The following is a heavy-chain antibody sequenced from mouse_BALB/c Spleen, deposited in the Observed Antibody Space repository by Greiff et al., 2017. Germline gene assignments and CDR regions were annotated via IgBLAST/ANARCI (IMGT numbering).Heavy chain of an antibody. D-gene: IGHD2-10*02. CDR2: ISSGGSYT. Sequence: EVQGVESGGDLVKPGGSLKLSCAASGFTFSSYGMSWVRQTPDKRLEWVATISSGGSYTYYPDSVKGRFTISRDNAKNTLYLQMSSLKSEDTAMYYCARRGYGNSLFAYWGQGTLVTVSA. CDR1: GFTFSSYG. J-gene: IGHJ3*01. CDR3: ARRGYGNSLFAY. V-gene: IGHV5-6*01.